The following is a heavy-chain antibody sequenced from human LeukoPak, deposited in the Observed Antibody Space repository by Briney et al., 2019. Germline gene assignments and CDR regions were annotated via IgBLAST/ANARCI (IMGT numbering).Heavy chain of an antibody. CDR3: ARRGSRTVTTVD. D-gene: IGHD4-17*01. J-gene: IGHJ4*02. CDR1: RGSISSSSYY. V-gene: IGHV4-61*02. Sequence: SETLSLTCTVSRGSISSSSYYWSWIRQPAGKGLEWIGRIYTSGSTNYNPSLKSRVTMSVDTSKNQFSLKLSSVTAADTAVYYCARRGSRTVTTVDWGQGTLVTVSS. CDR2: IYTSGST.